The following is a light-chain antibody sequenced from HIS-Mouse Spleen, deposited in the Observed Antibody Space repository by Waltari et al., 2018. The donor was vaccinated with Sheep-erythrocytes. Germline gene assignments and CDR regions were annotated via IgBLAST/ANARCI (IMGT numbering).Light chain of an antibody. CDR1: SSHXXXGSX. V-gene: IGLV1-40*01. CDR2: GNS. CDR3: QSYDSSLSGYV. Sequence: QSVLTQPXSVXGAPGQRXXXSCTGSSSHXXXGSXGPGYQQLPGTAPKLLIYGNSNRPSGVPDRFSGSKSGTSASLAITGLQAEDEADYXCQSYDSSLSGYVFGTGTKVTVL. J-gene: IGLJ1*01.